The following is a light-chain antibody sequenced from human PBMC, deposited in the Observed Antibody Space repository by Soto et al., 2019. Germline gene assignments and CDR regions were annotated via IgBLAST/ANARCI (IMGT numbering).Light chain of an antibody. CDR3: QQYGSSPLIT. J-gene: IGKJ5*01. CDR1: QRLSASD. CDR2: GVS. Sequence: EILLTQSPGTLSLSPGERATLSCRARQRLSASDIAWYQQKPGQAPKFLIYGVSSRANGIPDRFSGSGSGTDFTLTISRLEPEDFALYHCQQYGSSPLITFGQGTRLEIK. V-gene: IGKV3-20*01.